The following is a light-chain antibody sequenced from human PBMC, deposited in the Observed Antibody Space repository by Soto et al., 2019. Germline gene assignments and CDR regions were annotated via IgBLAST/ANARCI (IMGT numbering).Light chain of an antibody. CDR1: SSDVGAYNY. J-gene: IGLJ1*01. Sequence: QSALTQPPSASGSPGQSVTISCTGNSSDVGAYNYVSWYQQLPGKAPKLIIYEVSKRPSGVPDRFSGSKSGNTASLTVSGLQTGDEADYYCATWDSSLSAHVFGTGTKVTVL. CDR3: ATWDSSLSAHV. V-gene: IGLV2-8*01. CDR2: EVS.